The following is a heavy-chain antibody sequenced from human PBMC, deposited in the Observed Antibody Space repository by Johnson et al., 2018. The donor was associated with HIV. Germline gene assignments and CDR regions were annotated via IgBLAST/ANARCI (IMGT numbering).Heavy chain of an antibody. CDR3: ARDLGSGYNDAFDI. CDR1: GFMLNSHG. Sequence: VQLVESGGGLVQPGRSLRLSCAASGFMLNSHGMHWVRQVSKKGLEWVAGIHWNGGSTGYADSVKGRFTISRDNAKNSLYLQMNSLRAEDTALYYCARDLGSGYNDAFDIWGQGTMVTISS. J-gene: IGHJ3*02. D-gene: IGHD3-22*01. V-gene: IGHV3-20*04. CDR2: IHWNGGST.